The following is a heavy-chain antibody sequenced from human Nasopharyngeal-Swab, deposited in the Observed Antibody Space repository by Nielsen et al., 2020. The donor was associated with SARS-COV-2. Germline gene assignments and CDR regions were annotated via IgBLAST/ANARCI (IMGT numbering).Heavy chain of an antibody. CDR2: ISSSGAII. CDR1: ESSFSDYY. D-gene: IGHD1-26*01. Sequence: GGSLKISCAASESSFSDYYMTWIRQAPGKGLEWISYISSSGAIIYYAESVKGRFIISRDNTKNTLYLQMSGLRVGDTAVYYCARGESIVDRTWDYNGLDIWGQGTTVTVSS. CDR3: ARGESIVDRTWDYNGLDI. J-gene: IGHJ6*02. V-gene: IGHV3-11*01.